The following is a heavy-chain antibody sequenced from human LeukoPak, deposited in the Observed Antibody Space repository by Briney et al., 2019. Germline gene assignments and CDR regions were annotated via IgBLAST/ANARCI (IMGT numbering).Heavy chain of an antibody. D-gene: IGHD2-15*01. CDR1: GFTFSSSA. Sequence: GGSLRLSCAASGFTFSSSAMNWVRQAPGKGLEWVSTVSRSGGTTHYAESVKGRFTISRDNSKSTLYLQMNSLRAEDTALYYCATSAGWYNYFVMAVWGQGTTVTVSS. CDR2: VSRSGGTT. J-gene: IGHJ6*02. V-gene: IGHV3-23*01. CDR3: ATSAGWYNYFVMAV.